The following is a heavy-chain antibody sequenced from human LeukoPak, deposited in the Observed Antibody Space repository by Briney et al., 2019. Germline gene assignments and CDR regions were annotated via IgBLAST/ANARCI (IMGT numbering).Heavy chain of an antibody. V-gene: IGHV5-51*01. CDR1: GSTFAIYW. D-gene: IGHD3-3*01. CDR3: ARLSTRLLDH. Sequence: GESLKISCQGSGSTFAIYWIGWVRQLPGKGLEWMGIIYPGDSDTKYSPSFQGQVTMSVDKSINTAYLQWDSLRASDTAMYYCARLSTRLLDHWGQGTRVTVSS. CDR2: IYPGDSDT. J-gene: IGHJ4*02.